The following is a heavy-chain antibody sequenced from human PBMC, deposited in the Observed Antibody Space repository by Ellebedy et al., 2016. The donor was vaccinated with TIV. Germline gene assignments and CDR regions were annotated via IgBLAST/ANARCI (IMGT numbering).Heavy chain of an antibody. CDR1: GFTFSSFA. V-gene: IGHV3-23*01. Sequence: PGGSLRLSCAVSGFTFSSFAMTRVRQAPGKGLEWVSTISHTGSRTYYTDSVEGRFIISRDTSKKTLYLQMNGLRAEDTAIYYCAKGRGGGSDSSAPRYYFDYWGLGTLVTVSS. CDR2: ISHTGSRT. J-gene: IGHJ4*02. CDR3: AKGRGGGSDSSAPRYYFDY. D-gene: IGHD3-22*01.